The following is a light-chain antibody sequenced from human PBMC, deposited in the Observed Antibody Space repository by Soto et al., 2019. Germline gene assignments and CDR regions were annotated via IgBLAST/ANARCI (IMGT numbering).Light chain of an antibody. Sequence: QSALTQPPSASGSPGQSVTISCTGTSSDVGANNYVSWYQQHPGKAPKLMIYEVTKRPSGVPDRFSGSKSGNTASLTVSGLQAEDEADYSSSSYAGANRVFGTGTKVTVL. J-gene: IGLJ1*01. V-gene: IGLV2-8*01. CDR1: SSDVGANNY. CDR3: SSYAGANRV. CDR2: EVT.